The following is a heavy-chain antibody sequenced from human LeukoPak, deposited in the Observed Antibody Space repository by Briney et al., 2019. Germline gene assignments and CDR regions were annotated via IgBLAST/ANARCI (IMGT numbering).Heavy chain of an antibody. J-gene: IGHJ6*03. D-gene: IGHD6-19*01. CDR3: ARHGHSSGFCYYYYYMDV. CDR1: GGSFSGYY. Sequence: SETLSLTCAVYGGSFSGYYWSWIRQPPGKGLEWIGEINHSGSTNYNPSLKSRVTISVDTSKNQFSLKLSSVTAADTAVYYCARHGHSSGFCYYYYYMDVWGKGTTVTVSS. V-gene: IGHV4-34*01. CDR2: INHSGST.